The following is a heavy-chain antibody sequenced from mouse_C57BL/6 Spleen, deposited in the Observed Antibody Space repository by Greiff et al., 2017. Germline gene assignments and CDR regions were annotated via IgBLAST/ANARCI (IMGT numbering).Heavy chain of an antibody. V-gene: IGHV5-17*01. J-gene: IGHJ3*01. CDR1: GFTFSDYG. CDR3: ARVFAY. Sequence: EVHLVESGGGLVKPGGSLKLSCAASGFTFSDYGMHWVRQAPEKGLEWVAYISSGSSTIYYADTVNGRFTISRDNAKNTLFLQMTSLRSEDTAMYYCARVFAYWGQGTLVTVSA. CDR2: ISSGSSTI.